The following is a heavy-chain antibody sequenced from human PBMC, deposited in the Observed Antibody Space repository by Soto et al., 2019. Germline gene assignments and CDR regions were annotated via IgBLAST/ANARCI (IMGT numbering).Heavy chain of an antibody. V-gene: IGHV4-30-2*01. CDR1: GGSIDSTAYS. J-gene: IGHJ5*02. CDR2: MYHSGTF. CDR3: ARAQFYSGSGNYNNLMFDA. D-gene: IGHD3-10*01. Sequence: SETLSLTCAVSGGSIDSTAYSLSWIRQPPGGGLEWIGYMYHSGTFLKSPSLKTRLTMSLDMSKNQFSLTLNSMTAADTAVYYCARAQFYSGSGNYNNLMFDAWGQGIQVTVSS.